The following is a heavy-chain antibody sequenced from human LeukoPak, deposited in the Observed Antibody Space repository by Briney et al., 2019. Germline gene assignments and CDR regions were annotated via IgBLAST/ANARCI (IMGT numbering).Heavy chain of an antibody. CDR1: GGSISSSSYY. J-gene: IGHJ5*02. D-gene: IGHD2-2*01. Sequence: KPSETLSLTCTVSGGSISSSSYYWGWIRHPPGRGLEWIGRIYYSGSTYYNSSLKSRVTISVDTSKNQFSLELSSVTAADTAVYYCARELGYCSSTSCWNWFDPWGQGTLVTVSS. V-gene: IGHV4-39*01. CDR2: IYYSGST. CDR3: ARELGYCSSTSCWNWFDP.